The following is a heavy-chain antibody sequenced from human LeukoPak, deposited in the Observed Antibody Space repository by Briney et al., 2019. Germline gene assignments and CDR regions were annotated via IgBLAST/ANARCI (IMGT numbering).Heavy chain of an antibody. Sequence: GGSLRLSCAASGFTFSTYSMNWVRRAPGKGLEWVSYITSSSSTIYYADSVRGRFTISRDNAKNSLYLQMNSLRDEDTAVYYCARVDRMIGAFDIWGQGTMVTVSS. V-gene: IGHV3-48*02. CDR1: GFTFSTYS. J-gene: IGHJ3*02. D-gene: IGHD3-22*01. CDR3: ARVDRMIGAFDI. CDR2: ITSSSSTI.